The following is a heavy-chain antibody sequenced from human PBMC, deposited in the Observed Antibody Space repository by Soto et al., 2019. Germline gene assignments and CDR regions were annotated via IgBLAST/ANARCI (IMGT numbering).Heavy chain of an antibody. V-gene: IGHV3-30*03. D-gene: IGHD3-10*01. CDR2: ISYDGSYK. J-gene: IGHJ6*02. CDR3: VRDRGRYYYGLDV. CDR1: GFTLSSNG. Sequence: QVQLVESGGGVVQPGRSLRLSCAASGFTLSSNGMHWVRQAPGKGLEWVAVISYDGSYKYYADSVKGRFTISRDNSKNTLYLEMNSLRVEDTAMYYCVRDRGRYYYGLDVWGQGTTVTVSS.